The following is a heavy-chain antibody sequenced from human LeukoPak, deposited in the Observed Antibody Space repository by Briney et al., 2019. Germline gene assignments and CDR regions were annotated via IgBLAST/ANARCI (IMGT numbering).Heavy chain of an antibody. CDR3: AGSSYGSGSYYYYYGMDV. CDR1: GGSISSYY. CDR2: IYNSGST. D-gene: IGHD3-10*01. V-gene: IGHV4-59*01. Sequence: SETLSLTCTVSGGSISSYYWSWIRQPPGKGLEWIGYIYNSGSTNYNPSLKSRVTISVDMSKNQFSLKLSSVTAADTAVYYSAGSSYGSGSYYYYYGMDVWGQGTTVTVSS. J-gene: IGHJ6*02.